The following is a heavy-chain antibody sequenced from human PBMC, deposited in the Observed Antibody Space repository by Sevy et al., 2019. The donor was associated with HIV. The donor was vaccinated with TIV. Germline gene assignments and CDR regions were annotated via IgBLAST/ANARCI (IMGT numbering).Heavy chain of an antibody. V-gene: IGHV3-21*01. Sequence: GGSLRLSCAASGFTFSSYSMNWVRQAPGKGLEWVSSISSSSSYIYYADSVKSRFTISRDNAKNSLYLQMNSLRAEDTAVYYCARDHSSGWTFDIWGQGTMVTVSS. CDR3: ARDHSSGWTFDI. CDR1: GFTFSSYS. CDR2: ISSSSSYI. D-gene: IGHD6-19*01. J-gene: IGHJ3*02.